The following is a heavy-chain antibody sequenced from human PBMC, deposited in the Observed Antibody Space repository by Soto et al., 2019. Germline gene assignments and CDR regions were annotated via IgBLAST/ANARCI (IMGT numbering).Heavy chain of an antibody. D-gene: IGHD1-26*01. Sequence: QVQLVQSGADVKKPGASVKVSCKASGYTFTGYYMHWVRQAPGQGLEWMGWINPNSGGTNYAQKFQGWVTMTRDTSISTAYMELSRLRSDDTAVYYCARGEVGATRYYYYGMDVWGQGTTVTVSS. CDR2: INPNSGGT. J-gene: IGHJ6*02. CDR1: GYTFTGYY. CDR3: ARGEVGATRYYYYGMDV. V-gene: IGHV1-2*04.